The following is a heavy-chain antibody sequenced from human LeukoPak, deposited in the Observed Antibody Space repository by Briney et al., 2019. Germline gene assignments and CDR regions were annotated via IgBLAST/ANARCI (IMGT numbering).Heavy chain of an antibody. V-gene: IGHV6-1*01. Sequence: SQTLSLTCAISGXSVSSNSAAWSWIRLSPSRGREWLGRTYYRSKWYNDYAVSVRSRITINPDTSKNLFSLQLNSVTPEDTAEYYCATTVETGDAFDIWGPGTRVTVSS. CDR2: TYYRSKWYN. D-gene: IGHD1-1*01. CDR1: GXSVSSNSAA. J-gene: IGHJ3*02. CDR3: ATTVETGDAFDI.